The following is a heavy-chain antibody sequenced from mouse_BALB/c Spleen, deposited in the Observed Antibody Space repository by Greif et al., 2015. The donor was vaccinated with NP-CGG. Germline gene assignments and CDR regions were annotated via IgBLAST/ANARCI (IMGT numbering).Heavy chain of an antibody. J-gene: IGHJ4*01. D-gene: IGHD5-5*01. Sequence: LQQSGSELVRPGASVKLSCKASGCTFTSYWMHWVKQRHGQGLEWIGNIYPGSGSTNYDEKFKSKGTLTVDTSSSTAYMHLSSLTSEDSAVYYCTREDYPYAMDYWGQGTSVTVSS. CDR3: TREDYPYAMDY. CDR1: GCTFTSYW. V-gene: IGHV1S22*01. CDR2: IYPGSGST.